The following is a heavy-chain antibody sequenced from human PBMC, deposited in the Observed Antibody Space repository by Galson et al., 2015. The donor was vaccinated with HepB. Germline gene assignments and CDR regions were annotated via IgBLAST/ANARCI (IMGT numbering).Heavy chain of an antibody. CDR2: ISYDGSNK. CDR3: AKAEWELRHLVGVDY. V-gene: IGHV3-30*18. D-gene: IGHD1-26*01. CDR1: GFTFSSYG. J-gene: IGHJ4*02. Sequence: SLRLSCAASGFTFSSYGMHWVRQAPGKGLEWVAVISYDGSNKYYADSVKGRFTISRDNSKNTLYLQMNSLRAEDTAVYYCAKAEWELRHLVGVDYWGQGTLVTVSS.